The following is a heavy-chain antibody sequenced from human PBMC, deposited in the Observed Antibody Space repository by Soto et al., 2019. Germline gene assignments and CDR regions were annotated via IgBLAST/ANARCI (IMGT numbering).Heavy chain of an antibody. CDR1: GFTLSSYA. CDR3: ARDNYVSGSGWFDP. J-gene: IGHJ5*02. V-gene: IGHV3-48*01. CDR2: ISRSSSNI. Sequence: EVQLVESGGGLVQPGGSLRLSCAAAGFTLSSYAMHWVRQAPGKGLEWVSYISRSSSNIYYADSVKGRFTISRDNAKNSLYLQMNSLRAEDTAVYYCARDNYVSGSGWFDPWGQGTLVTVSS. D-gene: IGHD3-10*01.